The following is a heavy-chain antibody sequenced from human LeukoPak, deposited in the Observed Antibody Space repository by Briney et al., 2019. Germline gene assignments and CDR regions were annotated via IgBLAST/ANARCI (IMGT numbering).Heavy chain of an antibody. CDR1: GYSISSSYY. Sequence: SETLSLTCTVSGYSISSSYYWGWIRQPPGKGLEWIGSIYHSGNTYYNPSLKSRVTISVDTSKNQFSLKLSPVTAADTAVYYCARAGYGDSDFDYWGQGTLVTASS. V-gene: IGHV4-38-2*02. CDR3: ARAGYGDSDFDY. J-gene: IGHJ4*02. CDR2: IYHSGNT. D-gene: IGHD4-17*01.